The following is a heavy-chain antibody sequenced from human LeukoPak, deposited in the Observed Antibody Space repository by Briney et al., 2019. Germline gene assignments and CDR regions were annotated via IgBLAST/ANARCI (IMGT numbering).Heavy chain of an antibody. V-gene: IGHV3-33*01. CDR1: GFTFSSYG. J-gene: IGHJ4*02. CDR3: ARDQAYYYDSSGYSYYFDY. CDR2: IWYDGSNK. D-gene: IGHD3-22*01. Sequence: GGSLRLSCAASGFTFSSYGMLWVRQAPGKGLEWVAVIWYDGSNKYYADSVKGRFTISRDNSKNTLYLQMNSLRAEDTAVYYCARDQAYYYDSSGYSYYFDYWGQGTLVTVSS.